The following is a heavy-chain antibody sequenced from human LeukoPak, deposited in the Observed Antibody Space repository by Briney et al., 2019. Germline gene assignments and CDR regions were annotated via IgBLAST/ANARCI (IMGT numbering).Heavy chain of an antibody. CDR1: GYTFTDDY. J-gene: IGHJ5*02. V-gene: IGHV1-2*02. D-gene: IGHD6-13*01. CDR2: INVNSGGT. CDR3: ARGVAARVGSNWFDP. Sequence: ASVKVSCKASGYTFTDDYIHWVRQAPGQGLEWMGWINVNSGGTNYAQKFYARVTMTRDTSISTAYMELSRLRSDDTAVYYCARGVAARVGSNWFDPWGQGTLVTVSS.